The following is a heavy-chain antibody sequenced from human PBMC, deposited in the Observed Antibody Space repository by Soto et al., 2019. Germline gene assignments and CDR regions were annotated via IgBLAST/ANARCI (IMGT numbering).Heavy chain of an antibody. CDR1: GYTSTGYY. D-gene: IGHD3-10*01. CDR3: ARMVVRGPPTGHNWFDP. CDR2: INPNSGGT. V-gene: IGHV1-2*02. J-gene: IGHJ5*02. Sequence: ASVKVSCKASGYTSTGYYMHWVRQAPGQGLEWMGWINPNSGGTNYAQKFQGRVTMTRDTSISTAYMELSRLRSDDTAVYYCARMVVRGPPTGHNWFDPWGQGTLVTVSS.